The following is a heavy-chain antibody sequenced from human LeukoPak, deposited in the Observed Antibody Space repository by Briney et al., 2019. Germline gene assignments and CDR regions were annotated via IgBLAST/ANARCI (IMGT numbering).Heavy chain of an antibody. J-gene: IGHJ3*02. CDR2: IVPIFGTA. V-gene: IGHV1-69*13. Sequence: SVKVSRKASGGTFSSYAISWVRQAPGQGLEWMGGIVPIFGTANYAQKFQGRVTITADESTSTAYMELSSLRSEDTAVYYCARDLVATTGDDAFDIWGQGTMVTVSS. CDR1: GGTFSSYA. D-gene: IGHD5-12*01. CDR3: ARDLVATTGDDAFDI.